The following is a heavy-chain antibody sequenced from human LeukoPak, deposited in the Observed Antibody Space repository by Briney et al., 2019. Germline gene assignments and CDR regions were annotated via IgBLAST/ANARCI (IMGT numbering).Heavy chain of an antibody. CDR3: ARPLGFGEGHFDY. J-gene: IGHJ4*02. CDR1: GFTFSSHN. Sequence: PGGSLRLSCAASGFTFSSHNMNWVRQAPGKGLEWVSYISSSSSSIYADSVKGRFTISRDNAKNSLYLQMNSLRAEDTAVYYCARPLGFGEGHFDYRGQGTLVTVSS. CDR2: ISSSSSSI. D-gene: IGHD3-10*01. V-gene: IGHV3-48*04.